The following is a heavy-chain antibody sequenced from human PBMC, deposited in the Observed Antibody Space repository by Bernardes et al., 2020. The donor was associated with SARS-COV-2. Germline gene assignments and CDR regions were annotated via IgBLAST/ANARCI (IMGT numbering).Heavy chain of an antibody. D-gene: IGHD3-10*01. V-gene: IGHV3-30-3*01. CDR2: ISYDGSNK. CDR3: AREGLWFGELFIEYGMDV. CDR1: GFTFSSYA. Sequence: GGSLRLSCAASGFTFSSYAMHWVRQAPGKGLEWVAVISYDGSNKYYADSVKGRFTISRDNSKNTLYLQMNSLRAEDTAVYYCAREGLWFGELFIEYGMDVWGQGTTVTVSS. J-gene: IGHJ6*02.